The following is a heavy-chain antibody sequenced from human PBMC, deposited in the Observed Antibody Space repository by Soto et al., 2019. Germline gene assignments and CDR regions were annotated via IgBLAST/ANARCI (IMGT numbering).Heavy chain of an antibody. J-gene: IGHJ3*02. CDR2: ISSSGSTK. D-gene: IGHD5-18*01. V-gene: IGHV3-11*01. Sequence: PGGSLRLSCAASGFTFSDYYMSWIRQAPGKGLEWVSYISSSGSTKYYADSVKGRFTITRDNAKNSLYLQMNSLRAEDTAVYYCAREPLNLIQLWDHDAFDIWGQGT. CDR3: AREPLNLIQLWDHDAFDI. CDR1: GFTFSDYY.